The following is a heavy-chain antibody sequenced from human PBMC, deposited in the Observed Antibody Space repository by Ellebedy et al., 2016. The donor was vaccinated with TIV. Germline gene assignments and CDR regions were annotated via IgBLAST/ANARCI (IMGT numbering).Heavy chain of an antibody. CDR1: GGTFSSYA. Sequence: ASVKVSCKASGGTFSSYAISWVRQAPGQGLEWMGGIIPIFGTANYAQKLQGRVTMTTDTSTSTAYMELRSLRSDDTAVYYCARSRTMVSDFDYWGQGTLVTVSS. V-gene: IGHV1-69*05. J-gene: IGHJ4*02. CDR2: IIPIFGTA. D-gene: IGHD3-10*01. CDR3: ARSRTMVSDFDY.